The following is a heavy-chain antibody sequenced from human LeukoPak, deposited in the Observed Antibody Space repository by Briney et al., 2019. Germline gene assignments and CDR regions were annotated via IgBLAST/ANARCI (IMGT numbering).Heavy chain of an antibody. J-gene: IGHJ5*02. CDR3: ARRNGYSYGRFDP. V-gene: IGHV4-59*08. CDR2: IYYSGST. Sequence: SETLSLTCTVSGGSISSYYWSWIRQPPGKGLEWIGYIYYSGSTNYNPSLKSRVTISVDTSKNQFSLKLSPVTAADTAVYYCARRNGYSYGRFDPWGQGTLVTVSS. CDR1: GGSISSYY. D-gene: IGHD5-18*01.